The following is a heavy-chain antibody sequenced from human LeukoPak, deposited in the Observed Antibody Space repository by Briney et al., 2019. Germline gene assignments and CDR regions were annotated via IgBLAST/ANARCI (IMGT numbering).Heavy chain of an antibody. CDR1: GFTVSNKY. CDR2: IYTGGGT. CDR3: ARDHLLWLGELLNVARIYYYYYGMDV. D-gene: IGHD3-10*01. V-gene: IGHV3-66*01. Sequence: QTGGSLRLSCAASGFTVSNKYMTWVRQAPGKGLEWVSVIYTGGGTYYADSVKGRFTISRDNSKNTLYLQMYSLRAEDTAVYYCARDHLLWLGELLNVARIYYYYYGMDVWGQGTTVTVSS. J-gene: IGHJ6*02.